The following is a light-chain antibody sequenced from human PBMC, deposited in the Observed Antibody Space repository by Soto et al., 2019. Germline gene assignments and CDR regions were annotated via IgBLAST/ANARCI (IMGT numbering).Light chain of an antibody. J-gene: IGKJ3*01. V-gene: IGKV1-9*01. CDR1: QGISSY. CDR3: QQLNSYPPSGFT. Sequence: IQLTQSPSSLSASVGDRVTITCRASQGISSYLAWYQQKPGKAPKLLIYAASTLQSGVPSRFSGSGSGTDFTLTISSLQPEDFATYYCQQLNSYPPSGFTFGPGTKVDIK. CDR2: AAS.